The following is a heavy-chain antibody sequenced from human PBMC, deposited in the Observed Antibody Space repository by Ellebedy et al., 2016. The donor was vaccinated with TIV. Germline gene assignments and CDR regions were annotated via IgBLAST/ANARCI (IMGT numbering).Heavy chain of an antibody. CDR2: VYYSGDT. CDR3: ASFANSYGLDV. Sequence: MPSETLSLTCTVSGGSIRNYYWSWIRQPPGKGLEWIGYVYYSGDTNYKPSLKSRVSMSVDTSKNQFSLKLSSVTAADTAVYYCASFANSYGLDVWGQGNTVKVSS. V-gene: IGHV4-59*01. J-gene: IGHJ6*02. CDR1: GGSIRNYY.